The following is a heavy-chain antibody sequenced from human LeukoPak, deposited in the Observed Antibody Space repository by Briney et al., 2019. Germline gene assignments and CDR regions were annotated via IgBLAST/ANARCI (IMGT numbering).Heavy chain of an antibody. CDR1: GYTFTGYY. J-gene: IGHJ4*02. D-gene: IGHD3-10*01. CDR3: VRSKWFGESIDY. V-gene: IGHV1-2*02. Sequence: ASVKVSCKASGYTFTGYYMHWVRQAPGQGLEWMGWINPNSGGTNYAQKFRGRVTMTRDTFISTAYMELSRLRSDDTAVYYCVRSKWFGESIDYWAREPWSPSPQ. CDR2: INPNSGGT.